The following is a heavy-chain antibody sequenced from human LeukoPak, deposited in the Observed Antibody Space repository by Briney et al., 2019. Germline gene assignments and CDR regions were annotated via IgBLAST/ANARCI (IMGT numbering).Heavy chain of an antibody. CDR1: GGSFSGYY. CDR2: INHSGST. J-gene: IGHJ4*02. CDR3: ASSGSGDCLGSHLFDY. V-gene: IGHV4-34*01. D-gene: IGHD3-10*02. Sequence: SETLSLTCAVYGGSFSGYYWSWIRQPPGKGLEWIGEINHSGSTNYNPSLKSRVTISVDTSKNQFSLRLSSVTAADTAVYYCASSGSGDCLGSHLFDYWPQDPLLRVSS.